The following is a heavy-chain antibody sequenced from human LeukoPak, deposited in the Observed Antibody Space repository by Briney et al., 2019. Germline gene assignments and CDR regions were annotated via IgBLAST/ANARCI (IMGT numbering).Heavy chain of an antibody. Sequence: GASVKVSCKASGYPFSSYWLHWVRQATGQGLEWMGFVNPNDGARIYAQKFQGRITMTRDTSTNTVFMELSSLRSEDTAVYYCARGLYYYDRSTYDDFDYWGQGTLVTVSS. J-gene: IGHJ4*02. D-gene: IGHD3-22*01. CDR1: GYPFSSYW. V-gene: IGHV1-46*01. CDR2: VNPNDGAR. CDR3: ARGLYYYDRSTYDDFDY.